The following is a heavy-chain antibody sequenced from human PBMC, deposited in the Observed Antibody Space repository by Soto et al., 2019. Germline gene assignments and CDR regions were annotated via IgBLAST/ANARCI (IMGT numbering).Heavy chain of an antibody. J-gene: IGHJ4*02. Sequence: EVQLLESGGGLVQPGGSLRLSCAASGFTFSSYAMSWVRQAPGKGLEWVSAISGSGGSTYYADSVKARFTISRDNSKNTLYLQMNSLRAEDTAVYYCAKGEWELLFFDYWGQGTLVTVSS. V-gene: IGHV3-23*01. CDR3: AKGEWELLFFDY. D-gene: IGHD1-26*01. CDR2: ISGSGGST. CDR1: GFTFSSYA.